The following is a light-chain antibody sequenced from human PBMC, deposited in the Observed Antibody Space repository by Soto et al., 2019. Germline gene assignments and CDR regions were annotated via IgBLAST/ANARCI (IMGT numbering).Light chain of an antibody. Sequence: AIQLTQSPSSLSTSVGDRVTITCRASQGISSALAWYQQKPGKAPKLLIYDASSLESGVPSRFSGSGSGTDFTLIISGLQPEDFATYYCQQFNDGLTFGGGTK. J-gene: IGKJ4*01. V-gene: IGKV1D-13*01. CDR2: DAS. CDR3: QQFNDGLT. CDR1: QGISSA.